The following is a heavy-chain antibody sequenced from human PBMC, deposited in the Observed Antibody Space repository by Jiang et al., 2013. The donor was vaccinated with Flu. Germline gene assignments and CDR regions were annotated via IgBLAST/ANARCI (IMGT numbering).Heavy chain of an antibody. CDR3: ASTGGNSKYFHH. V-gene: IGHV6-1*01. CDR1: GDSVSSNSAI. J-gene: IGHJ1*01. CDR2: TYYRSKWNN. Sequence: SQTLSLTCAISGDSVSSNSAIWNWIRQSPSRGLEWLGRTYYRSKWNNDYAVSVKSRITINADTSKNQFSLQLNSVTPEDTAVYYCASTGGNSKYFHHWDQGTLVTVSS. D-gene: IGHD4-23*01.